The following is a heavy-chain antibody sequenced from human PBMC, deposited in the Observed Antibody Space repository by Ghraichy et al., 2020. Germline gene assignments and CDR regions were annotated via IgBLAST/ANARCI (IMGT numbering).Heavy chain of an antibody. Sequence: GGSLRLSCAASGFTFSSYAMSWVRQAPGKGLEWVSAISGSGGSTYYADSVKGRFTISRDNSKNTLYLQMNSLRAEDTAVYYCAKDRERWLQLDYFDYWGQGTLVTVSS. D-gene: IGHD5-24*01. CDR2: ISGSGGST. J-gene: IGHJ4*02. V-gene: IGHV3-23*01. CDR1: GFTFSSYA. CDR3: AKDRERWLQLDYFDY.